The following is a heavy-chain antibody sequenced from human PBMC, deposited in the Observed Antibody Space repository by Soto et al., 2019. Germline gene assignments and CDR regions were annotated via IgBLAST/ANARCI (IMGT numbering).Heavy chain of an antibody. V-gene: IGHV1-18*04. D-gene: IGHD2-15*01. CDR2: ISAYNGNT. J-gene: IGHJ4*02. CDR3: ARDGALGPARYCSGGSCYEEGTDY. Sequence: ASVKVSCKASGYTFTSYGISWVRQAPGQGLGWMGWISAYNGNTNYAQKLQGRVTMTTDTSTSTAYMELRSLRSDDTAVYYCARDGALGPARYCSGGSCYEEGTDYWGQGTLVTVSS. CDR1: GYTFTSYG.